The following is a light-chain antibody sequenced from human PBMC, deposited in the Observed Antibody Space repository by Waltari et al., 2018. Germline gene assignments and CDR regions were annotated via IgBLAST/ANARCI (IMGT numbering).Light chain of an antibody. V-gene: IGLV2-14*01. CDR1: NSDIGGYNY. CDR2: EVI. J-gene: IGLJ1*01. Sequence: QSALTQPASVSGSPGQSITISCAGTNSDIGGYNYVSWYQHHPGEAPKLLIFEVIKRPSGVSDRFSGSKSGNTASLTISGLQAEDEADYYCSSYRSGSTYVFGTGTKVTVL. CDR3: SSYRSGSTYV.